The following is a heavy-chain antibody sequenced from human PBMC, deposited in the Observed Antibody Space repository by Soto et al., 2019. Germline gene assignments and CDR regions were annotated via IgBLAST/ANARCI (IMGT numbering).Heavy chain of an antibody. V-gene: IGHV3-33*01. CDR3: TRGWYRSGGDFDS. D-gene: IGHD6-19*01. CDR1: GFSFSDYG. J-gene: IGHJ4*02. Sequence: GGSLRLSCAASGFSFSDYGMHWVRQAPGKGLEWLAIIWYDGSNKYYADSVKGRFTISRDNSKNTLSLQMNSLRAEDTAVYYCTRGWYRSGGDFDSWGQGTLVTVSS. CDR2: IWYDGSNK.